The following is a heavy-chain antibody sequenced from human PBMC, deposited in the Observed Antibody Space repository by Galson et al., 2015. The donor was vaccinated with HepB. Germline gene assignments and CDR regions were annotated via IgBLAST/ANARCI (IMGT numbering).Heavy chain of an antibody. CDR3: ARQNAKGRSWYGLDYYFDY. V-gene: IGHV4-59*08. Sequence: ETLSLTCAVYGGSFSAYYWSWIRQPPGKGLEWIGYIYYSGSTNYNPSLKSRVTISVDTSKNQFSLKLSSVTAADTAVYYCARQNAKGRSWYGLDYYFDYWGQGTLVTVSS. D-gene: IGHD6-13*01. CDR1: GGSFSAYY. J-gene: IGHJ4*02. CDR2: IYYSGST.